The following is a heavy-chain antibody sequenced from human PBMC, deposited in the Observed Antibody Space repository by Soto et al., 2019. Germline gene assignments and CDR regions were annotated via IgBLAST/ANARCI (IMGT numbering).Heavy chain of an antibody. D-gene: IGHD3-10*01. CDR1: GGTFSSYA. CDR2: IIPIFGTA. Sequence: SVKVSCKASGGTFSSYAISWVRQAPGQGLEWMGGIIPIFGTANYAQKFQGRVTITADESTSTAYMELSSLRSEDTAVYYCARERTMVSSTLYYYGMDVWGQGTTVTVSS. V-gene: IGHV1-69*13. J-gene: IGHJ6*02. CDR3: ARERTMVSSTLYYYGMDV.